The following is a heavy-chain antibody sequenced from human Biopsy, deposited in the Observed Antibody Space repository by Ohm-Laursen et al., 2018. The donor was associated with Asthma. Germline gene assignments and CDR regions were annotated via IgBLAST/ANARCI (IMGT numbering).Heavy chain of an antibody. D-gene: IGHD3-3*01. CDR3: AKERYYDFWSGYPI. CDR1: GFSFNSYG. CDR2: MSFDGRQT. V-gene: IGHV3-30*18. Sequence: SLRLSCTASGFSFNSYGMHWVRQAPGKGLEWVAVMSFDGRQTYYANSVKGRFTISRDNSKNTLYLQMNSLRAEDTAVYYCAKERYYDFWSGYPIWGQGTMVTVSS. J-gene: IGHJ3*02.